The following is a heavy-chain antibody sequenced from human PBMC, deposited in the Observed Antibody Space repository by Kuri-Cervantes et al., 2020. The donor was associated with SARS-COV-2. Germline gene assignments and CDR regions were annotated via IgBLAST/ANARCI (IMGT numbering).Heavy chain of an antibody. Sequence: ASVKVSCKASGYIFTGYYMHWVRQAPGQGLEWMGWINPNSGGTNYAQKFQGRVTMTRDTSISTAYMELSRLRSDDTAVYYCARAFVLGYCSSTSCYTLNFDYWGQGTLVTDSS. V-gene: IGHV1-2*02. J-gene: IGHJ4*02. D-gene: IGHD2-2*02. CDR1: GYIFTGYY. CDR3: ARAFVLGYCSSTSCYTLNFDY. CDR2: INPNSGGT.